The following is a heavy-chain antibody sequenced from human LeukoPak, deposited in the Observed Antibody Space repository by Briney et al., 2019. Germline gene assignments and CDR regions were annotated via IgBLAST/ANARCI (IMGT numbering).Heavy chain of an antibody. CDR2: ISVDGSAT. CDR3: ASSRYDSSGYYGIIGY. CDR1: GFTFHNYA. J-gene: IGHJ4*02. V-gene: IGHV3-30*04. D-gene: IGHD3-22*01. Sequence: PGGSLRLSCAASGFTFHNYAMNWLRQTPDRGLEWLAAISVDGSATNYADSVKGRFTISRDNSKDTLYLQMNSLRAEDTALYYCASSRYDSSGYYGIIGYWGQGTLVTVSS.